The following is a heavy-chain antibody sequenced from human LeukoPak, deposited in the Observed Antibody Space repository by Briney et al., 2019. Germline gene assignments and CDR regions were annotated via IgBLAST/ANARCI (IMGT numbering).Heavy chain of an antibody. Sequence: GESLKISCKGSGYSFTYYWIGWVRQMPGKGLEWIGITYPSDAETRYSPSFQGQVTTSAHKPISTVYLQWCSLKASDTAMYYCARQDGNSKYYFGYWGQGTLVTVSS. CDR1: GYSFTYYW. V-gene: IGHV5-51*01. CDR3: ARQDGNSKYYFGY. CDR2: TYPSDAET. D-gene: IGHD1-1*01. J-gene: IGHJ4*02.